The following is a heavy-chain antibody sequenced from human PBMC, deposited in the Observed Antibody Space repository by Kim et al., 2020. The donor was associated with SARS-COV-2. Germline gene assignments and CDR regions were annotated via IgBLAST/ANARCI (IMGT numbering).Heavy chain of an antibody. CDR3: ATVDYPPCWCYMDD. V-gene: IGHV4-39*01. J-gene: IGHJ4*02. D-gene: IGHD2-8*02. Sequence: NPSLKSRVTISVDTSKNQFSLKLSSVTAADTAVYYCATVDYPPCWCYMDDWGQGTMVTVSS.